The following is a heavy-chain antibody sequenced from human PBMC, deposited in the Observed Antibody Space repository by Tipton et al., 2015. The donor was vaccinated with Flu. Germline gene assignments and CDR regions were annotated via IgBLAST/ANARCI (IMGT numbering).Heavy chain of an antibody. V-gene: IGHV4-34*09. CDR3: AKGSNYYDVSGYYYYFDD. D-gene: IGHD3-22*01. Sequence: TLSLTCAVYGGSFSVYYWSWIRQPPGKGLEWIGEINHSGDTNYTPSLKSRVTISVDTSKNQFSLKLSSVTGADTAVYYCAKGSNYYDVSGYYYYFDDWGQGTLVTVSS. J-gene: IGHJ4*02. CDR2: INHSGDT. CDR1: GGSFSVYY.